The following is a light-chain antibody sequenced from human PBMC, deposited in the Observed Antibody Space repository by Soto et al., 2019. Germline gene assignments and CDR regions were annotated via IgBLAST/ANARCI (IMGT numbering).Light chain of an antibody. CDR2: DAS. V-gene: IGLV3-21*02. J-gene: IGLJ1*01. CDR3: QVWDSSSDHPV. CDR1: NIGSKS. Sequence: SYELTQPPSVSVAPGQTARITCGGNNIGSKSVHWYQQKPGQAPVLVVYDASDRPSGIPERFSGSNSGNTATLTISRVEAGDEADYYCQVWDSSSDHPVFGTGTKVTVL.